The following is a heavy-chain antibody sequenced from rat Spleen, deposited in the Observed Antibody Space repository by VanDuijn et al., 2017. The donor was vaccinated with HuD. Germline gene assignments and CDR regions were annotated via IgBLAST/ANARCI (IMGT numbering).Heavy chain of an antibody. Sequence: EVQLVESGGGLVQPGRSLKLSCAASGLTFSNYYMAWVRQAPTKGLEWVATISDDGISSYYRDSVKGRFTISRDNAKSTLYLQMDSLRSEDTATYYCASRDYWGQGVMVTVSS. V-gene: IGHV5-29*01. CDR3: ASRDY. CDR2: ISDDGISS. J-gene: IGHJ2*01. CDR1: GLTFSNYY.